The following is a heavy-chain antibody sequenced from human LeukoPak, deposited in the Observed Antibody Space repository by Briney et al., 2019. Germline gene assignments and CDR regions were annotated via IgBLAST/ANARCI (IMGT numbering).Heavy chain of an antibody. CDR1: GGSISSYY. J-gene: IGHJ4*02. V-gene: IGHV4-4*08. Sequence: SETLSLTCSVSGGSISSYYWSWIRQPPGNGLEWIGYVSTNGNTNYNPSLKGRVTISVGRSKNQFSLKLSSVTAADTAVYYCARAGLLYFDYWGQGTLVTVSS. CDR3: ARAGLLYFDY. CDR2: VSTNGNT. D-gene: IGHD2-21*02.